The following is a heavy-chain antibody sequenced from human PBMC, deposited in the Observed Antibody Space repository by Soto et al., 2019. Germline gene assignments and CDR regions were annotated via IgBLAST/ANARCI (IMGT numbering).Heavy chain of an antibody. Sequence: GGSLRLSCAASGFTFSSYGMHWVRQAPGKGLEWVAVISYDGSNKYYADSVKGRFTISRDNSKNTLYLQMNSLRAEDTAVYYCAKNGDYPDYWGQGTLVTVSS. CDR1: GFTFSSYG. CDR3: AKNGDYPDY. CDR2: ISYDGSNK. V-gene: IGHV3-30*18. J-gene: IGHJ4*02. D-gene: IGHD2-8*01.